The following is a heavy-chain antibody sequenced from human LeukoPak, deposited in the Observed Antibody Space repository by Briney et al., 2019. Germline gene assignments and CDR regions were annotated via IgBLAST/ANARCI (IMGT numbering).Heavy chain of an antibody. CDR3: ASVGLDFWSGYTLYYYYMDV. Sequence: GASVKVSCKASGYTFTSYGISWVRQAPGQGLEWMGWISAYNGNTNYAQKLRGRVTMTTDTSTSTAYMELRSLRSDDTAVYYCASVGLDFWSGYTLYYYYMDVWGKGTTVTVSS. D-gene: IGHD3-3*01. V-gene: IGHV1-18*01. CDR1: GYTFTSYG. J-gene: IGHJ6*03. CDR2: ISAYNGNT.